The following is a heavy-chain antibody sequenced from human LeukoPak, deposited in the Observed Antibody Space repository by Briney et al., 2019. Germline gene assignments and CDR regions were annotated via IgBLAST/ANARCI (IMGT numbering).Heavy chain of an antibody. V-gene: IGHV1-24*01. Sequence: ASVKVSCKASGYTLTELSMNWVRQAPGQGLEWMGGFDPEDGETIYAQKFQGRITMTEDTSTDTAYMELSTLRSEDTAVYYCAFLDIYDCSGYYKGYFNYWGQGTLVTVSS. CDR2: FDPEDGET. D-gene: IGHD3-22*01. J-gene: IGHJ4*02. CDR1: GYTLTELS. CDR3: AFLDIYDCSGYYKGYFNY.